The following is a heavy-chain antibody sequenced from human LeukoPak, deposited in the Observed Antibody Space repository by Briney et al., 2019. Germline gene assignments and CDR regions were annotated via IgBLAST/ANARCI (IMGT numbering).Heavy chain of an antibody. Sequence: GGSLRLSCAASGFTFGSYSMNWVRQAPGKGLEWVSSISSSSSYIYYADSVKGRFTISRDNAKNSLYLQMNSLRAEDTAVYYCARDLWEMATIGWAFDIWGQGTMVTVSS. CDR3: ARDLWEMATIGWAFDI. D-gene: IGHD5-24*01. J-gene: IGHJ3*02. CDR2: ISSSSSYI. CDR1: GFTFGSYS. V-gene: IGHV3-21*01.